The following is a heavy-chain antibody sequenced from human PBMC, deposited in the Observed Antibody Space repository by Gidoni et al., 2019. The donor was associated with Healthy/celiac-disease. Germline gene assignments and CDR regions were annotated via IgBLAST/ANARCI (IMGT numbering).Heavy chain of an antibody. Sequence: QVQLVQSGAEVKKPGASVQLSCKASGYTFTSYYMHGVRQAPGQGLEWMGIINPTGSSTTYAQKFQGRVTLTRDTSTSTVYMELSSLRSEDTAVYYGARGWGPSGGTFYYFYYGMDVWGQGTTVTVSS. CDR3: ARGWGPSGGTFYYFYYGMDV. D-gene: IGHD6-25*01. V-gene: IGHV1-46*01. CDR2: INPTGSST. CDR1: GYTFTSYY. J-gene: IGHJ6*02.